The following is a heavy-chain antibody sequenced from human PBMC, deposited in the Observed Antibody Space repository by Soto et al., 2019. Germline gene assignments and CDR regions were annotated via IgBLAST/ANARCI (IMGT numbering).Heavy chain of an antibody. J-gene: IGHJ4*02. D-gene: IGHD3-22*01. CDR1: GYTFTSYA. Sequence: QVQLVQSGAEEKKPGASVKVSCKASGYTFTSYAMHWVRQAPGQRLEWMGWINAGNGNTKYSQKFQGRVTITRDTSASTAYMELSSLRSEDTAVYYCARDGMVGYYSDYWGQGTLVTVSS. CDR3: ARDGMVGYYSDY. V-gene: IGHV1-3*05. CDR2: INAGNGNT.